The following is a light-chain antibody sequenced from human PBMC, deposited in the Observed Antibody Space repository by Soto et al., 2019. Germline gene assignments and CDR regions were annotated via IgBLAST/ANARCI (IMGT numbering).Light chain of an antibody. J-gene: IGKJ1*01. V-gene: IGKV1-6*02. CDR3: LQDYNYPLT. Sequence: AIQMTQSPSSLSASVGDRVTITCRASQGIRNDLGWYQHKSGEAPKLLIYAASILQSGIPSRFSATGSGTDFTLTISSLQPEDFATYYCLQDYNYPLTFGQGTKVEMK. CDR2: AAS. CDR1: QGIRND.